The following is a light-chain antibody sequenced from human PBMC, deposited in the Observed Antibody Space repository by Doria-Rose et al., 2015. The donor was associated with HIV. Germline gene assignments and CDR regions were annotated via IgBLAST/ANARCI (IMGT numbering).Light chain of an antibody. CDR1: QSISNC. V-gene: IGKV1-5*03. Sequence: DLRLTQSPSPLSPSGGGRVTITFRASQSISNCFAWYQQKPGKAPNLLIYKASTLQNGFLSRFSGNESGTEFTLTISSLQPEDFVPYHCQQYNTYPYTFGQGTKLEIK. CDR3: QQYNTYPYT. CDR2: KAS. J-gene: IGKJ2*01.